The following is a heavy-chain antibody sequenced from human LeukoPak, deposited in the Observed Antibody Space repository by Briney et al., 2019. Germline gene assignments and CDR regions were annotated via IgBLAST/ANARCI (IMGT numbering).Heavy chain of an antibody. V-gene: IGHV4-39*01. Sequence: KPSEILSLTCTVSGGSISSSSYYWGWIRQPPGKGLEWIGSIYYSGSTYYNPSLKSRVTISVDTSKNQFSLKLSSVTAADTAVYYCARTGYCGGDCYSWYFDYWGQGTLVTVSS. D-gene: IGHD2-21*02. CDR2: IYYSGST. J-gene: IGHJ4*02. CDR1: GGSISSSSYY. CDR3: ARTGYCGGDCYSWYFDY.